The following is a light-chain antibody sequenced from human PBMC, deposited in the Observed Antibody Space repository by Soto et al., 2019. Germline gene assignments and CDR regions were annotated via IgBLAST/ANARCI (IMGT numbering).Light chain of an antibody. J-gene: IGKJ3*01. CDR1: QSVSSN. CDR3: QQYGSSPPFT. V-gene: IGKV3-20*01. Sequence: EIVMTQSPATLSLSPEERATLSCRASQSVSSNLAWYQQKPGQAPRLLIYGASSRATGIPDRFSGSGTGTDFTLTISRLEPEDFAVYYCQQYGSSPPFTFGPGTKVDI. CDR2: GAS.